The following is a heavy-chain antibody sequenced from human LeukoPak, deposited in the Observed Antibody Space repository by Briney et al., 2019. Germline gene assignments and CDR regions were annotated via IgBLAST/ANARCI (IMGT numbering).Heavy chain of an antibody. CDR2: IYSGGST. CDR1: GFTVSSNY. V-gene: IGHV3-66*01. CDR3: AREPRYSSGYYYYYMDV. Sequence: GGSLRLSCAASGFTVSSNYMSWVRQAPGKGLEWVSVIYSGGSTYYADSVKGRFTISRDNSKNTLYLQMNSLRAEDTAVYYCAREPRYSSGYYYYYMDVWGKGTTVTVSS. J-gene: IGHJ6*03. D-gene: IGHD6-19*01.